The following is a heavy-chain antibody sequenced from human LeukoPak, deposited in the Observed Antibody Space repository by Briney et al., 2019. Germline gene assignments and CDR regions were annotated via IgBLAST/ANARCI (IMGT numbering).Heavy chain of an antibody. V-gene: IGHV3-23*01. D-gene: IGHD2-15*01. Sequence: SVKGRFTISRDNSKNTLYLQMNSLRAEDTAVYYCAKSGVVVVAATSWGQGTLVTVSS. J-gene: IGHJ5*02. CDR3: AKSGVVVVAATS.